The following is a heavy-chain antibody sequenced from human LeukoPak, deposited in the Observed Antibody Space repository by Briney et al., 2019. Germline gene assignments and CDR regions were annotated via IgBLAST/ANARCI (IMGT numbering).Heavy chain of an antibody. V-gene: IGHV4-34*01. J-gene: IGHJ6*02. Sequence: SETLSLTCAVYGGSFSGYYWSWIRQPPGKGLEWIGEINHSGSTNYNPSLKSRVTISVDTSKNQFSQKLSSVTAADTAVYYCARGPFTIFGVATGYYYGMDVWGQGTTVTVSS. CDR1: GGSFSGYY. CDR3: ARGPFTIFGVATGYYYGMDV. CDR2: INHSGST. D-gene: IGHD3-3*01.